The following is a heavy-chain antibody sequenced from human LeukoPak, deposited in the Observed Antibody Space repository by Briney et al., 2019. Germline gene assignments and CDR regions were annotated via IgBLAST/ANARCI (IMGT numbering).Heavy chain of an antibody. J-gene: IGHJ3*02. D-gene: IGHD3-9*01. CDR3: ARDIVDILTGYYPYDAFDI. V-gene: IGHV1-18*04. CDR1: GYTFTSYG. Sequence: ASVKVSCKASGYTFTSYGISWVRQAPGQGLEWMGWISAYNGNTNYAQKLQGRVTMTTDTSTSTAYMELRSLRSDDTAVYYYARDIVDILTGYYPYDAFDIWGQGTMVTVSS. CDR2: ISAYNGNT.